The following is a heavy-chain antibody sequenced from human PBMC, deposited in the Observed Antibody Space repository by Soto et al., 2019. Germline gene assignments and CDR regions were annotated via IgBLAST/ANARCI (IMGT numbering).Heavy chain of an antibody. CDR2: INPSGGST. J-gene: IGHJ4*02. V-gene: IGHV1-46*01. D-gene: IGHD3-16*01. Sequence: ASVKVSCKASGYTFTSYYMHWVRQAPGQGLEWMGIINPSGGSTSYAQKFQGRVTMTRDTSTSTVYMELSSLRSEDTAVYYCARDMSMIKFGVIRYYFDYWGQGTLVTVSS. CDR1: GYTFTSYY. CDR3: ARDMSMIKFGVIRYYFDY.